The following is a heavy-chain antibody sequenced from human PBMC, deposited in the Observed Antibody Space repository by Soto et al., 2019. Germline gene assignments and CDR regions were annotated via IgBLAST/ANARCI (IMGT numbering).Heavy chain of an antibody. Sequence: GGSLRLSWAASGFTFSSYSMNWVRQAPGKGLEWVSYISSSSISTIYYADSVKGRFTISRDNAKNSLYLQMNSLRDEDTAVYYCARGGGYCTNGVCYTESYFDYWGQGTLVTVSS. CDR2: ISSSSISTI. V-gene: IGHV3-48*02. J-gene: IGHJ4*02. CDR1: GFTFSSYS. CDR3: ARGGGYCTNGVCYTESYFDY. D-gene: IGHD2-8*01.